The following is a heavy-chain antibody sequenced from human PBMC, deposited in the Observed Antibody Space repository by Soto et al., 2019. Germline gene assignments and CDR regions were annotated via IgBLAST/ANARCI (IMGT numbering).Heavy chain of an antibody. CDR3: ARDSVVDALDP. CDR1: GYTFTSYG. J-gene: IGHJ5*02. CDR2: ISAYNGNT. Sequence: QVQLVQSGAEVKKPGASVKVSCKASGYTFTSYGITWVRQATGQGLEWMGWISAYNGNTNSAQKLQGRVTMTTDTATSTADMELLRLRSNATAVYYCARDSVVDALDPWGQGTPVTVSS. V-gene: IGHV1-18*01. D-gene: IGHD2-15*01.